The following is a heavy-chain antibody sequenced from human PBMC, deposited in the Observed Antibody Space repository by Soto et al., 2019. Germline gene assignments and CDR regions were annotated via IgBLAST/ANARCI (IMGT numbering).Heavy chain of an antibody. CDR2: INHLETT. CDR3: ARGGGSDSFDY. V-gene: IGHV4-30-2*01. Sequence: SETLSLTCTVSGASITFGGYSWSWIRQTPGKGLEWIGYINHLETTFYNPSFESRLTLSIDRAKNQFSLRLHSMSAADRAVYFCARGGGSDSFDYWGQGILVTVSS. D-gene: IGHD1-26*01. J-gene: IGHJ4*01. CDR1: GASITFGGYS.